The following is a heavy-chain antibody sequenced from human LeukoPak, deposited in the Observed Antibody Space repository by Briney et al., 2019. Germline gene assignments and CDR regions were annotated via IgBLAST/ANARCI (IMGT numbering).Heavy chain of an antibody. D-gene: IGHD5-24*01. J-gene: IGHJ4*02. CDR2: IKQGGGET. CDR1: GFTFSNYW. V-gene: IGHV3-7*01. CDR3: ARGADGAFDY. Sequence: GGSLRLSCAASGFTFSNYWMNWVRQAPGKGLEWVANIKQGGGETYNVDSVKGRFSISRDNTKNSLYLQMNSLRAEDTAVYYCARGADGAFDYWGQGIVVTVSP.